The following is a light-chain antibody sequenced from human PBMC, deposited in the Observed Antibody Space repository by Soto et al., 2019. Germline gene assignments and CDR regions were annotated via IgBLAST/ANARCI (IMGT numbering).Light chain of an antibody. CDR1: QSISNY. CDR2: GES. V-gene: IGKV1-39*01. CDR3: QQSYSTPLLYT. J-gene: IGKJ5*01. Sequence: DIQMTQSPSSLSASVGDRVTITCRASQSISNYLNWYQQTPGKAPKRLIYGESSLQSGVPPRFSGSGSGTDFTLTISSLQPEDFATYYCQQSYSTPLLYTFGQGTRMEIK.